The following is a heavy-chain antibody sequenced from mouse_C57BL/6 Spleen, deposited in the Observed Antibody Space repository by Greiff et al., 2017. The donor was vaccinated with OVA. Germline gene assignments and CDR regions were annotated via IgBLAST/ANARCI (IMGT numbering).Heavy chain of an antibody. V-gene: IGHV1-80*01. J-gene: IGHJ2*01. D-gene: IGHD1-1*01. Sequence: QVHVKQSGAELVKPGASGRISCKASGYAFSSSWRNWGKQRPGRGFGWIGQFYPGDGDTNYNGKFKGKATLTADKSSSTAYMQLSSLTSEDSAVYFCARSTVVATNYFDYWGQGTTLTVSS. CDR1: GYAFSSSW. CDR2: FYPGDGDT. CDR3: ARSTVVATNYFDY.